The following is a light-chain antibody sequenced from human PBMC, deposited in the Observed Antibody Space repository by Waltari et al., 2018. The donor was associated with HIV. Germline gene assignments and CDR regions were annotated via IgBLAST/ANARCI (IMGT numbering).Light chain of an antibody. V-gene: IGLV5-45*03. CDR2: YKSDSDK. Sequence: QAVLTQPSSLSASPGASASLTCTLRSGIHVALYRLYWSQQKPGSPPQYLLRYKSDSDKQQGSGVPSRFSGSKDASANAGILLISGLQSGDEADYYCVIWHNSAWVFGGGTKLTVL. J-gene: IGLJ2*01. CDR3: VIWHNSAWV. CDR1: SGIHVALYR.